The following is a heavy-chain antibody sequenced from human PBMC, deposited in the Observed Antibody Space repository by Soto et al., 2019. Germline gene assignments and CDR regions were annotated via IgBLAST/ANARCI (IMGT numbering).Heavy chain of an antibody. CDR2: IYYTGST. J-gene: IGHJ1*01. V-gene: IGHV4-39*01. CDR3: ATGYY. CDR1: GGSISSSSYY. Sequence: PSETLSLTCTVSGGSISSSSYYWGWLRQPPGKGLEWIGSIYYTGSTYYNPSLKRRLTISVDTSQNQFSLKLSAVNAEDTAVYYCATGYYWGQGTLATVSS. D-gene: IGHD3-16*01.